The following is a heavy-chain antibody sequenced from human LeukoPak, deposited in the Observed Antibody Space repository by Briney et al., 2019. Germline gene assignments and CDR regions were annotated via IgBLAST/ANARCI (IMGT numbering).Heavy chain of an antibody. V-gene: IGHV3-23*01. J-gene: IGHJ4*02. CDR3: AKDIQGAN. Sequence: GGSLSLSCEASGFTFSSYAMSWVRQAPGRGLEWVSSIGLRGDSTYYADSVKGRFTSSRDNSQHTLYLKIHTQRAEHSPIYHCAKDIQGANWGQGTLVTVSS. CDR2: IGLRGDST. D-gene: IGHD5-18*01. CDR1: GFTFSSYA.